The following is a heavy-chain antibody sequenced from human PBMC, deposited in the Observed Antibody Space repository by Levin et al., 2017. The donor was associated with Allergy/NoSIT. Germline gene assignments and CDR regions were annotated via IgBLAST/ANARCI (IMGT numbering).Heavy chain of an antibody. Sequence: PGGSLRLSCAASGFTFSSYWMSWVRQAPGKGLEWVANIKQDGSEKYYVDSVKGRFTISRDNAKNSLYLQMNSLRAEDTAVYYCARKYSSSWYFDYYYYYYMDGWGKGTTVTVSS. CDR3: ARKYSSSWYFDYYYYYYMDG. CDR2: IKQDGSEK. J-gene: IGHJ6*03. D-gene: IGHD6-13*01. CDR1: GFTFSSYW. V-gene: IGHV3-7*04.